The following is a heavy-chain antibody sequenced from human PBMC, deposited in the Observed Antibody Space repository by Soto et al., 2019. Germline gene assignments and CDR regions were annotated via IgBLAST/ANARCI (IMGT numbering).Heavy chain of an antibody. CDR1: GYTFTRYT. J-gene: IGHJ5*02. V-gene: IGHV1-3*01. D-gene: IGHD2-15*01. CDR2: INPDNGNT. Sequence: GASVKVSCKASGYTFTRYTMNWLRQAPGQRLEWMGWINPDNGNTKSSQKFQGRVIITRDTSASTAYMDLSSLRSEDTAVYYCARGIATGQLDPWGQGTLVTVSS. CDR3: ARGIATGQLDP.